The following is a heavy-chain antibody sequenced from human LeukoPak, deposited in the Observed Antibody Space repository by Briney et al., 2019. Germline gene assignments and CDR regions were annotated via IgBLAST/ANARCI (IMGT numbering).Heavy chain of an antibody. V-gene: IGHV1-8*01. CDR3: ARGLRRWSTFDY. Sequence: ASVKVSCKASGYTFTSYGINWVRQATGQGLEWMGWMNPNSGNTGYAQKFQGRVTMTRNTSISTAYMELSSLRSEDTAVYYCARGLRRWSTFDYWGQGTLVTVSS. D-gene: IGHD2-15*01. J-gene: IGHJ4*02. CDR2: MNPNSGNT. CDR1: GYTFTSYG.